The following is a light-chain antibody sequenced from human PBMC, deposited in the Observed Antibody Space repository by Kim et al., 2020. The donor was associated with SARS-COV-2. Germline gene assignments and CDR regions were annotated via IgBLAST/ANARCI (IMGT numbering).Light chain of an antibody. Sequence: PGEGPTLSCRASQSGSGSSLAWYQQKPGQAPSLLISGASSRASGIADRFSGSGSGPAFTLTISGLEPEDFAVYYCQQYGSSPYTFGQGTKLEI. CDR2: GAS. V-gene: IGKV3-20*01. CDR3: QQYGSSPYT. J-gene: IGKJ2*01. CDR1: QSGSGSS.